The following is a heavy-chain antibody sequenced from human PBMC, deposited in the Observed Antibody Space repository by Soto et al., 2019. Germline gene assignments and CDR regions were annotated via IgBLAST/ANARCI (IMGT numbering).Heavy chain of an antibody. Sequence: SETLSLTCTVSGGSISTADYYWTWIRQNPGKGLEWIGYMHYSGLTYFKPSLRSRVTISVDTSNNQFSLRLASVTAADTAVYYGARLPNYWGREILVTVP. D-gene: IGHD2-2*01. V-gene: IGHV4-31*02. CDR3: ARLPNY. J-gene: IGHJ4*02. CDR1: GGSISTADYY. CDR2: MHYSGLT.